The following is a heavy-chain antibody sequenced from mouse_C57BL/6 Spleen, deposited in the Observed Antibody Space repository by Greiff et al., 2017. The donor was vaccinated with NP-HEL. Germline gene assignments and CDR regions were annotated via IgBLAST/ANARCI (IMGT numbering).Heavy chain of an antibody. J-gene: IGHJ3*01. CDR3: ARGEGGRGFAY. CDR1: GYTFTSYW. Sequence: QVQLQQPGAELVMPGASVKLSCKASGYTFTSYWMHWVKQRPGQGLEWIGEIDPSDSYTNYNQKFKGKSTLTVDKSSSTAYMQLSSLTSEDSAVYDCARGEGGRGFAYWGQGTLVTVSA. CDR2: IDPSDSYT. D-gene: IGHD3-3*01. V-gene: IGHV1-69*01.